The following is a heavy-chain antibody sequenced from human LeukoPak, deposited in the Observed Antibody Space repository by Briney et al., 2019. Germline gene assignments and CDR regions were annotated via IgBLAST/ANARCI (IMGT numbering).Heavy chain of an antibody. V-gene: IGHV3-66*01. J-gene: IGHJ4*02. CDR3: ARDALGRGSSYLTGDQ. Sequence: AESLRLSCAASGFTFSSYSMSWVRQAQGKGLEWVSVTYSSGATYYADSVKGRFTIARDNSKNTVFLQMNSLRAEDTAVYHCARDALGRGSSYLTGDQWGQGTLVTVSA. CDR2: TYSSGAT. CDR1: GFTFSSYS. D-gene: IGHD5-18*01.